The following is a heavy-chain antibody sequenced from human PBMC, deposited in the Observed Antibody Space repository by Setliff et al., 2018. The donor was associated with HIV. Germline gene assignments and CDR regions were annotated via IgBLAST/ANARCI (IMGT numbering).Heavy chain of an antibody. V-gene: IGHV1-2*06. J-gene: IGHJ4*02. D-gene: IGHD3-9*01. CDR1: GYTFTDYY. CDR2: INPKSGVT. CDR3: ARGAEDLAINPPSFDYYFDY. Sequence: GASVKVSCKASGYTFTDYYMHWVRQAPGHGLEWVGRINPKSGVTSYAQNFRARVTMTRDTSISTVYMELSSLRSDDTALYFCARGAEDLAINPPSFDYYFDYWGQGTPVTVSS.